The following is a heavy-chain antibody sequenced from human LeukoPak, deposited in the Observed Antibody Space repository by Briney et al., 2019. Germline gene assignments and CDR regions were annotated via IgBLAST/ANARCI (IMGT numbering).Heavy chain of an antibody. CDR1: GYTFTNYD. CDR3: ARGRYGDYSP. CDR2: MNPNTGNT. D-gene: IGHD4-17*01. V-gene: IGHV1-8*01. J-gene: IGHJ5*02. Sequence: ASVKVSCKTSGYTFTNYDINWVRQASGQGLEWMGWMNPNTGNTGYTQKFQGRVTMTRDTSTSTAYMELRNLRSEDTAVYFCARGRYGDYSPWGQGTLVIVSS.